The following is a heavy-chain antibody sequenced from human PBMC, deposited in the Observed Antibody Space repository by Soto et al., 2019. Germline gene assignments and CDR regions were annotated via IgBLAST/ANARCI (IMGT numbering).Heavy chain of an antibody. V-gene: IGHV1-69*12. CDR3: ARGNHRWLQLWYFDL. D-gene: IGHD5-12*01. Sequence: QVQLVQSGAEVKKPGSSVKVSCKASGGTFSNYPISWVRQAPGQGLEWMGGIIPIFGTVNYAQKFQGRVTITADESTITAYMELSSLRSEDTAVYYCARGNHRWLQLWYFDLWGRGTLVTVS. CDR2: IIPIFGTV. CDR1: GGTFSNYP. J-gene: IGHJ2*01.